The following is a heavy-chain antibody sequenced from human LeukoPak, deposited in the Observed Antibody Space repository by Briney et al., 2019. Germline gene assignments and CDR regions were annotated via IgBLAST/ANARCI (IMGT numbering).Heavy chain of an antibody. CDR2: IRYDGSNE. CDR1: GFTFSSYA. Sequence: GGSLRLSCAASGFTFSSYAMQWVRQAPGRGLEWVAFIRYDGSNEYYADSVKGRFTISRDNSTNTLYLQMNSLRAEDTAIYYCAKYSQLLSGYYFDFWGQGTLVTVSS. CDR3: AKYSQLLSGYYFDF. V-gene: IGHV3-30*02. J-gene: IGHJ4*02. D-gene: IGHD2-2*01.